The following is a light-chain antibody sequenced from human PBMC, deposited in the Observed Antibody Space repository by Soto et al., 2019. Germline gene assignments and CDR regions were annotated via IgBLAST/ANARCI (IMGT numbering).Light chain of an antibody. V-gene: IGLV1-44*01. Sequence: QSVLTQPPSASGAPGQRVTISCSGSNSNIGSHTVNWYQQLPGTAPKLLIYSNSQRPLGVPVRFSGSKSGTSASLAISGLQSEDEADYYCASWDDNLQVFGLGTKLTVL. CDR2: SNS. J-gene: IGLJ1*01. CDR3: ASWDDNLQV. CDR1: NSNIGSHT.